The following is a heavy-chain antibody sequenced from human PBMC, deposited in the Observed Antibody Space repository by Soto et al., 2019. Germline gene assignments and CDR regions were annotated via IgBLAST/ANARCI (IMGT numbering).Heavy chain of an antibody. J-gene: IGHJ6*02. V-gene: IGHV3-33*01. CDR1: GFTFSSYG. CDR3: ARGGLYYDFWSGYYYYYYYGMDV. CDR2: IWYDGSNK. D-gene: IGHD3-3*01. Sequence: PGGSLRLSCAASGFTFSSYGMHWVRQAPGKGLEWVAVIWYDGSNKYYADSVKGRFTISRDNSKNTLYLQMNSLRAEDTAVYYCARGGLYYDFWSGYYYYYYYGMDVWGQGTTVTVS.